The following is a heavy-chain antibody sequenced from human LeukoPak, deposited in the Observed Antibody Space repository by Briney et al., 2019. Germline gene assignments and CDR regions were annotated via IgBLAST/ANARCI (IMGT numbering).Heavy chain of an antibody. V-gene: IGHV1-2*06. CDR2: INPNSGGT. Sequence: ASVKVSCKASAYTFTGYYMHWVRQAPGQGLEWMGRINPNSGGTNYAQKFQGRVTMTRDTSISTAYMELSRLRSDDTAVYYCARGGYDFWSAEFDYWGQGTLVTVTS. D-gene: IGHD3-3*01. CDR3: ARGGYDFWSAEFDY. J-gene: IGHJ4*02. CDR1: AYTFTGYY.